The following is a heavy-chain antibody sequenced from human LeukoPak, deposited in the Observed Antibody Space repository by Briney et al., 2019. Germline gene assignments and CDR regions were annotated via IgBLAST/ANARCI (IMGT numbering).Heavy chain of an antibody. Sequence: SETLSLTCTVSGGPINSYYWGRIRQPPEKGLEWIGYIYYSGSTTYNPSLKSRVTISVDTSKNQFSLKLSSVTAADTAVYYCARETSSGSGYYFDYWGQGTLVTVSS. D-gene: IGHD3-22*01. CDR1: GGPINSYY. CDR3: ARETSSGSGYYFDY. V-gene: IGHV4-59*01. J-gene: IGHJ4*02. CDR2: IYYSGST.